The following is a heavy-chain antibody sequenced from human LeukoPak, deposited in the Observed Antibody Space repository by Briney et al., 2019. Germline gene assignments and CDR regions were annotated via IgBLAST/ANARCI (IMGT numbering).Heavy chain of an antibody. J-gene: IGHJ4*02. D-gene: IGHD6-13*01. V-gene: IGHV3-21*01. CDR1: GFTFSSYS. Sequence: GGSLRLSCAASGFTFSSYSMNWVRQAPGKGLEWVSSISSSSSYIYYADSVKGRFTISRDNAKNSLYLQMNSLRAEDTAVYYCARHGLPWDSSSWYSFDYWGQGTLVTVSS. CDR3: ARHGLPWDSSSWYSFDY. CDR2: ISSSSSYI.